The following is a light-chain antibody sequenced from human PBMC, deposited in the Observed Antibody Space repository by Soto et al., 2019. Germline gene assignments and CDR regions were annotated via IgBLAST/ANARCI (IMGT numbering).Light chain of an antibody. CDR3: QQCGSSPIT. CDR1: QSVSSSY. J-gene: IGKJ2*01. CDR2: GAS. Sequence: EIVLTRSPGTLSLSPGERATLSCRASQSVSSSYLAWYQQKPGQAPRLLIYGASSRATGIPDRFSGSGSGTDFTLTISRLEPDDFAVYYCQQCGSSPITFGQGTKLEIK. V-gene: IGKV3-20*01.